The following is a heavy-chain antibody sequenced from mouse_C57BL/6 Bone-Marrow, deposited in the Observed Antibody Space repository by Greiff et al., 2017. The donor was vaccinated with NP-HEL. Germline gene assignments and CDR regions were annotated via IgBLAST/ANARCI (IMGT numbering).Heavy chain of an antibody. CDR1: GYTFTDYE. D-gene: IGHD4-1*01. J-gene: IGHJ3*01. CDR3: TRIGTRAY. Sequence: VKLMESGAELVRPGASVTLSCKASGYTFTDYEMHWVKQTPVHGLEWIGAIDPETGGTAYNQKFKGKAILTADKSSSTAYMELRSLTSEDSAVYYCTRIGTRAYWGQGTLVTVSA. CDR2: IDPETGGT. V-gene: IGHV1-15*01.